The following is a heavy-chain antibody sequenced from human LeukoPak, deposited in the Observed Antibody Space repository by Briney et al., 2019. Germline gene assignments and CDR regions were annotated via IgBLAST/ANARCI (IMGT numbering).Heavy chain of an antibody. CDR2: INHSGST. CDR1: GGSFSGYY. D-gene: IGHD6-13*01. V-gene: IGHV4-34*01. Sequence: PSETLSLTCAVYGGSFSGYYWSWIRQPPGKGLEWIGEINHSGSTNYNPSLKSRVTISVDTSKNQFSLKLSSVTAADTAVYYCARDNPPQGSSWYSGAFDIWGQGTMVTVSS. CDR3: ARDNPPQGSSWYSGAFDI. J-gene: IGHJ3*02.